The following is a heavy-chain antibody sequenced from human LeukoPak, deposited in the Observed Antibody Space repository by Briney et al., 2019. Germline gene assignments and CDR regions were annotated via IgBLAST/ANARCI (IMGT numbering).Heavy chain of an antibody. J-gene: IGHJ5*02. CDR3: AKSGDSSGYDWFDP. V-gene: IGHV3-21*04. CDR1: GFPFSSYS. Sequence: PGGSLRLSCAASGFPFSSYSMNWVRQAPGKGLEWVSSISSSSSYIYYADSVKGRFTISRDNSKNTLYLQMNSLRAEDTAVYYCAKSGDSSGYDWFDPWGQGTLVTVSS. D-gene: IGHD3-22*01. CDR2: ISSSSSYI.